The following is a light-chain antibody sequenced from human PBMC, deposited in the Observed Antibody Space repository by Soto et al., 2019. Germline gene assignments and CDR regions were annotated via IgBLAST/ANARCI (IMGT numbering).Light chain of an antibody. V-gene: IGKV1-5*03. CDR2: KPS. CDR1: QTISSW. Sequence: DIQMTQSPSTLSGSVGDRVTITCRAIQTISSWLAWYQQKPGKAPKLLIYKPSTLKSGVPSRFSGSGSGTEFTLIISSLQPDDFGNYYCQHYNSYSEAFGQGNKVELK. J-gene: IGKJ1*01. CDR3: QHYNSYSEA.